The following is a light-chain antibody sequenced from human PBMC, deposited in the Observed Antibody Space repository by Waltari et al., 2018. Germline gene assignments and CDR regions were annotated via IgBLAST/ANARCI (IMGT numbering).Light chain of an antibody. CDR1: QSVSKY. V-gene: IGKV3-20*01. CDR3: QNHERLPAT. CDR2: AAS. J-gene: IGKJ1*01. Sequence: EVVLTQSPGTLSLSPGERATLSCRAGQSVSKYLAWYQQRPGQAPRLPIYAASTRATGIPDRFSGSGSGTDFSLTISRLEPEDFAVYYCQNHERLPATFGQGTKVEIK.